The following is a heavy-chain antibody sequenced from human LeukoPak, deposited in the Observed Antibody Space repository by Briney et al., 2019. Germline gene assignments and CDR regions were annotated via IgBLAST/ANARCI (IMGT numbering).Heavy chain of an antibody. CDR2: ISGSGGST. D-gene: IGHD6-19*01. CDR1: GFTFSSYA. J-gene: IGHJ4*02. V-gene: IGHV3-23*01. CDR3: ARAATIAVAGTVGY. Sequence: GGSLRLSCAASGFTFSSYAMSWVRQAPGKGLEWVSAISGSGGSTYYADSVKGRFTISRDNSKSTLYLQMNSLRAEDTAVYYCARAATIAVAGTVGYWGQGTLVTVSS.